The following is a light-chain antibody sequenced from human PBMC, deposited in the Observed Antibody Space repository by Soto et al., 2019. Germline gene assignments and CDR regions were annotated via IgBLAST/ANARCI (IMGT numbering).Light chain of an antibody. CDR2: DAS. CDR3: QQHNTSPWL. J-gene: IGKJ1*01. Sequence: DIVLTQSPGTLYLSPGERATLSCRASQSVSSGYLAWYQQRPGQAPRLLIYDASNRATGIPARFSGSGSGTDFTLTINRLEPEDFGVYYCQQHNTSPWLFGQGTKVDIK. CDR1: QSVSSGY. V-gene: IGKV3D-20*02.